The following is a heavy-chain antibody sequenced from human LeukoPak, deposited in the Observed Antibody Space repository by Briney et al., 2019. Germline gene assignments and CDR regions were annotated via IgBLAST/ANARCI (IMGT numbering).Heavy chain of an antibody. J-gene: IGHJ4*02. CDR2: ISAYNGNT. Sequence: ASVKVSCKASGYTFTSYGITWVRQAPGQGLEWMGWISAYNGNTNYAQKLQGRVTMTTDTSTSTAYMNLRSLRSDDTAVYYCAREVPYDTSRYYQPFDYWGQGTLVTVSS. CDR1: GYTFTSYG. CDR3: AREVPYDTSRYYQPFDY. V-gene: IGHV1-18*01. D-gene: IGHD3-22*01.